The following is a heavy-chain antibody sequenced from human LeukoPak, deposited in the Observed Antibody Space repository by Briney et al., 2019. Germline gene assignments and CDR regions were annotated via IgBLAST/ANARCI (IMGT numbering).Heavy chain of an antibody. V-gene: IGHV4-39*01. CDR3: ASQGGGSGSYLL. CDR1: GGSISSSSYY. Sequence: PSETLSLTCTVSGGSISSSSYYWGWIRQPPGKGPEWIRSIYYSGSTYYNPSLKSRVTISVDTSKNQFSLKLSSVTAADTAVYYCASQGGGSGSYLLWGQGTLVTVSS. J-gene: IGHJ4*02. CDR2: IYYSGST. D-gene: IGHD3-10*01.